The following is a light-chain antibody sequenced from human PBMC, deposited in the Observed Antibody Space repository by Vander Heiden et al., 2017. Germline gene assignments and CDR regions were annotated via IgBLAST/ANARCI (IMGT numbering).Light chain of an antibody. CDR1: SSNIVSNT. J-gene: IGLJ1*01. V-gene: IGLV1-44*01. CDR3: AAWDDSLNGYV. CDR2: SKN. Sequence: QSVLTQPSSASGTPGQRVTISCSGSSSNIVSNTVNWYQQLPGTAPKLLIYSKNQRPSGVPDRFSGSKSGTSASLAISGLQSEDEADYYCAAWDDSLNGYVFGTGTKVTVL.